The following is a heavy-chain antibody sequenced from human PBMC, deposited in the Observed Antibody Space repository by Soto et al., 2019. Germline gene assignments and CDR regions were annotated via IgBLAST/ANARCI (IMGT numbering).Heavy chain of an antibody. V-gene: IGHV4-59*01. CDR3: ASSYGPAYYNYGMDV. Sequence: QVQLQESGPGLVKPSETLSLTCTVSGGSISSYYWSWIRQPPGKGLEWIGYVYYSGSTNYNPSHKRRVTISVDTSKNQCSLKLSSVTAADTAVYYCASSYGPAYYNYGMDVWGQGTTVTVSS. D-gene: IGHD3-10*01. CDR1: GGSISSYY. J-gene: IGHJ6*02. CDR2: VYYSGST.